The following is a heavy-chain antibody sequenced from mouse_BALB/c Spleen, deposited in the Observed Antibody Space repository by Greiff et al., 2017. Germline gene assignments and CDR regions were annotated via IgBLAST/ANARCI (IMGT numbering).Heavy chain of an antibody. V-gene: IGHV5-9-3*01. D-gene: IGHD2-10*02. CDR2: ISSGGSYT. CDR3: ARQYGNYYFDY. J-gene: IGHJ2*01. CDR1: GFTFSSYA. Sequence: EVQRVESGGGLVKPGGSLKLSCAASGFTFSSYAMSWVRQTPEKRLEWVATISSGGSYTYYPDSVKGRFTISRDNAKNTLYLQMSSLRSEDTAMYYCARQYGNYYFDYWGQGTTLTVSS.